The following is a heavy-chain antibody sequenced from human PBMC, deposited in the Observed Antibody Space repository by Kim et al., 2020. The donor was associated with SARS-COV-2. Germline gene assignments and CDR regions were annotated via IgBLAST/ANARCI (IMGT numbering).Heavy chain of an antibody. Sequence: GGSLRLSCAASGFIFNIYAMSWVRQAPGKGLEWVSGISDTGGRTYYADSVKGRFTISRDNFKNTLYLQMNSLRAEDTAVYYCAKRGSAGSYGTSGYPDYWGEGTLVTVSS. CDR3: AKRGSAGSYGTSGYPDY. CDR1: GFIFNIYA. CDR2: ISDTGGRT. D-gene: IGHD3-22*01. V-gene: IGHV3-23*01. J-gene: IGHJ4*02.